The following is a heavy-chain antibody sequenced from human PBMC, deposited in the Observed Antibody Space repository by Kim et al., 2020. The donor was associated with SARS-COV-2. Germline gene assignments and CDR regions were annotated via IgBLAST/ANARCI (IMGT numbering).Heavy chain of an antibody. CDR2: INAGNGNT. J-gene: IGHJ5*02. CDR1: GYTFTSYA. D-gene: IGHD5-18*01. Sequence: ASVKVSCKASGYTFTSYAMHWVRQAPGQRLEWMGWINAGNGNTKYSQKFQGRVTITRDTSASTAYMELSSLRSEDTAVYYCARDPALQLWLGGWFDPWGQGTLVTVSS. CDR3: ARDPALQLWLGGWFDP. V-gene: IGHV1-3*01.